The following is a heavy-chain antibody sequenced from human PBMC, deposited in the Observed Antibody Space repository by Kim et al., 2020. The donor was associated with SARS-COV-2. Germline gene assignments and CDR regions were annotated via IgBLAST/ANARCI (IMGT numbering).Heavy chain of an antibody. CDR2: IYHSGST. Sequence: SETLSLTCAVSGGSISSSNWWSWVRQPPGKGLEWIGEIYHSGSTNYNPSLKSRVTISVDKSKNQFSLKLSSVTAADTAVYYCASRCSSTSCYYFDYWGQGTLVTVSS. J-gene: IGHJ4*02. CDR3: ASRCSSTSCYYFDY. CDR1: GGSISSSNW. V-gene: IGHV4-4*02. D-gene: IGHD2-2*01.